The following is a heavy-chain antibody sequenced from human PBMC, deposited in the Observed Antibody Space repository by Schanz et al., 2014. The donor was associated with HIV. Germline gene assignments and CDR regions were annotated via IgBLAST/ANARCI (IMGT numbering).Heavy chain of an antibody. J-gene: IGHJ6*02. CDR2: IKSKTDGGTT. D-gene: IGHD6-13*01. CDR3: TTVKGYSSSWTTYYYYGMDV. V-gene: IGHV3-15*01. Sequence: EVQLVESGGDLVNPGGSLRLSCAASGFTFSNAWMSWVRQAPGKGLEWVGRIKSKTDGGTTDYAAPVKGRFTISRDDSKNTLYLQMNSLKTEDTAVYYCTTVKGYSSSWTTYYYYGMDVWGQGTTVTVSS. CDR1: GFTFSNAW.